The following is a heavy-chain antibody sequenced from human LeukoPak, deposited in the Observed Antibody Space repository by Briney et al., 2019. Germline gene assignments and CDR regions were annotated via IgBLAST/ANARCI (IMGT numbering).Heavy chain of an antibody. CDR2: MNPNSGNT. D-gene: IGHD3-16*02. CDR3: ARARYYDYVWGSCRYFDY. Sequence: ASVKVSCKTSGYTFTSYDINWVRQATGQGLEWMGWMNPNSGNTGYAQKFQGRVTITRNTSISTAYMELSSLRSEDTAVYYCARARYYDYVWGSCRYFDYWGQGTLVTVSS. J-gene: IGHJ4*02. CDR1: GYTFTSYD. V-gene: IGHV1-8*03.